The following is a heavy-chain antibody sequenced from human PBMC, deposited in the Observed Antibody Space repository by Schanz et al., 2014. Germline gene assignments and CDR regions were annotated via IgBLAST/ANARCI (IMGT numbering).Heavy chain of an antibody. Sequence: EVQLVESGGGLVQPGGSLRLSCAASGFNFKAYAMSWVRQAPGKGLEWVSGIEFSGGTTYYADSVKGRFTISRDNSKNTLLLQMSSLRAEDTAVYYCARDGGFDYWGQGTLVTVSS. V-gene: IGHV3-23*04. CDR3: ARDGGFDY. J-gene: IGHJ4*02. CDR1: GFNFKAYA. CDR2: IEFSGGTT.